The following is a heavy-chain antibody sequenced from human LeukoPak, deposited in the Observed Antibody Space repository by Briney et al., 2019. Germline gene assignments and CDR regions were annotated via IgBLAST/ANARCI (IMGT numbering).Heavy chain of an antibody. Sequence: GSSLTHSCAVSGFPVSSYGMHWVRQAPGKGLEWVAVISYDGSNKYYADSVKGRFTISRDNSKNTLYLQMNSLRAEDTAVYYCARDRVITVTNTIMDVWGQGTTVTVSS. V-gene: IGHV3-30-3*01. CDR2: ISYDGSNK. J-gene: IGHJ6*02. CDR1: GFPVSSYG. CDR3: ARDRVITVTNTIMDV. D-gene: IGHD4-17*01.